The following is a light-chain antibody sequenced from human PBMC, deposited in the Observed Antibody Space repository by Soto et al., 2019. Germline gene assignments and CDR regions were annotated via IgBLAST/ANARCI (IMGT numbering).Light chain of an antibody. J-gene: IGLJ1*01. CDR1: SSNIGNNY. V-gene: IGLV1-40*01. CDR3: QSYDSSLSGYV. CDR2: GNN. Sequence: QSVLTQPPSVSAAPGQKVTISCSGSSSNIGNNYVCWYQQLPGTAPKLLIYGNNNRPSGVPARFSGSKSGTSASLAIAGLQAEDEGDYYCQSYDSSLSGYVFGTGTKVTVL.